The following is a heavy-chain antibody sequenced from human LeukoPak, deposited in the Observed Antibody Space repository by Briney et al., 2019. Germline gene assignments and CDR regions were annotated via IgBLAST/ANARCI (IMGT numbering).Heavy chain of an antibody. Sequence: SETLSLTCTVSSGSISSYFWSWIRQPPGKGLEWIGDIYISGSTNYNPSLKSRVTISVDTSKNQFSLKLSSVTAADTAVYYCARQTSTAYDFDYWGQGTLVTVSS. CDR1: SGSISSYF. D-gene: IGHD4-17*01. CDR2: IYISGST. CDR3: ARQTSTAYDFDY. V-gene: IGHV4-4*09. J-gene: IGHJ4*02.